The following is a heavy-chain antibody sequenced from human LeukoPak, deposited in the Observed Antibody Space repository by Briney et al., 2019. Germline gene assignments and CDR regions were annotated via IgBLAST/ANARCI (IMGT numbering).Heavy chain of an antibody. Sequence: GGSLRLSCAASGFTFSSYWMHWVRQAPGKGLVWVSRINSDGSTTSYADSVKGRFTISRDNAKHTLYLQMNSLRPEDTVVYFCARDLSEYGWFGELYYWGQGTLVTVSS. CDR2: INSDGSTT. CDR1: GFTFSSYW. D-gene: IGHD3-10*01. CDR3: ARDLSEYGWFGELYY. J-gene: IGHJ4*02. V-gene: IGHV3-74*01.